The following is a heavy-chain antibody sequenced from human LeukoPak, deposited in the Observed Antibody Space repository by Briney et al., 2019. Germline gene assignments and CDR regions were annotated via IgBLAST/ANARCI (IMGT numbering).Heavy chain of an antibody. Sequence: PGGSLRLSCAASGFTLDDYAMHWVRQAPGKGLEWVSGISWNSGSIGYAVSVKGRFTISRDNAKNSLYLQMHSLRAEDTALYYCAKIGDILTGYYQPSYFDYWGQGTLVTVSS. V-gene: IGHV3-9*01. CDR1: GFTLDDYA. CDR2: ISWNSGSI. CDR3: AKIGDILTGYYQPSYFDY. J-gene: IGHJ4*02. D-gene: IGHD3-9*01.